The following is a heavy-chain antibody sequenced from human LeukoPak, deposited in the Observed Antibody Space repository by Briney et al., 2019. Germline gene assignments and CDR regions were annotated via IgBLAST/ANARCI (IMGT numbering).Heavy chain of an antibody. J-gene: IGHJ3*02. Sequence: SETLSLTCTVSGGSISSSSYYWGWIRQPPGTGLEWIGSIYYSGSTYYNPSLKSRVTISVDTSKNQFSLKLSSVTAADTAVYYCARDLADSGSQAFDIWGQGTMVTVSS. CDR2: IYYSGST. CDR3: ARDLADSGSQAFDI. CDR1: GGSISSSSYY. V-gene: IGHV4-39*07. D-gene: IGHD1-26*01.